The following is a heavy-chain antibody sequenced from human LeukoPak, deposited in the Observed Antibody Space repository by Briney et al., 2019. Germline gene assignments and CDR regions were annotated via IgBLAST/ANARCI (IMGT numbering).Heavy chain of an antibody. CDR3: ARVGGGPYYDILTGFDY. CDR2: IYYSGST. J-gene: IGHJ4*02. V-gene: IGHV4-61*01. Sequence: SETLSLTCTVSRGSVISGRHYWSWIRQPPGKGLGWSGYIYYSGSTNYNPSLKSQVPISVDTSKNQFSLKPRSVTAADTAVYYCARVGGGPYYDILTGFDYWGQGTLVTVSS. CDR1: RGSVISGRHY. D-gene: IGHD3-9*01.